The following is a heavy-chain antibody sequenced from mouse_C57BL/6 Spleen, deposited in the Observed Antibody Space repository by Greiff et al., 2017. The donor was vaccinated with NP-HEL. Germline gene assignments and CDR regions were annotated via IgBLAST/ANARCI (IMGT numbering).Heavy chain of an antibody. V-gene: IGHV1-19*01. J-gene: IGHJ4*01. CDR2: INPYNGGT. CDR3: AREEGLKMDY. CDR1: GYTFTDYY. Sequence: VQLQQSGPVLVKPGASVKMSCKASGYTFTDYYMNWVKQSHGKSLEWIGVINPYNGGTSYNQKFKGKATLTVDKSSSTAYMELNSLTSEDSAVYYCAREEGLKMDYGGQGTSVTVSS.